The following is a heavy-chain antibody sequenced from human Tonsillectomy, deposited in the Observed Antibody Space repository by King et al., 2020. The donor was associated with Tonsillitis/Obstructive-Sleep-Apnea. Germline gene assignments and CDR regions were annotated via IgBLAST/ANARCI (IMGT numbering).Heavy chain of an antibody. J-gene: IGHJ4*02. D-gene: IGHD6-13*01. Sequence: QVQLQESGPGLVKPSETLSLTCTVSGGSISSSSYYWGWIRQPPGKGLEWIGSIYYSGNTYYNPSLKSRVTISVDTSKNQFSLKLSSVTAADTAVYYCARLSMAAAGRSFDYWGQGTLVTVSS. CDR3: ARLSMAAAGRSFDY. V-gene: IGHV4-39*01. CDR1: GGSISSSSYY. CDR2: IYYSGNT.